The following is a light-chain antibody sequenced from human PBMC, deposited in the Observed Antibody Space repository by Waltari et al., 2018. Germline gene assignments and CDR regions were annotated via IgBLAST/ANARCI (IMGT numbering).Light chain of an antibody. J-gene: IGLJ3*02. CDR1: TGAVTSGHY. CDR3: LLYYSGAWV. Sequence: GSSTGAVTSGHYSYWFQLKPGQAPRTLIYDTNNKHSWTPARFSGSLLGGKAALTLSGAQPEDEAEYYCLLYYSGAWVFGGGTKLTVL. CDR2: DTN. V-gene: IGLV7-46*01.